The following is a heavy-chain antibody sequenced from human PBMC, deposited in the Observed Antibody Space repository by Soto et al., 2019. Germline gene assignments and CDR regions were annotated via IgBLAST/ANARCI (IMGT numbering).Heavy chain of an antibody. J-gene: IGHJ4*02. CDR1: GGSINTFY. Sequence: LSLTCTVSGGSINTFYWSWVRQPAGKGLEWIGRIFSSGSTSFNPSLESRVAMSVDTSKNHFSLNLSSVTAADMAVYYCAREGSYSAYNFAHGIQLWSFDFWGQGALVTVP. D-gene: IGHD5-12*01. CDR3: AREGSYSAYNFAHGIQLWSFDF. V-gene: IGHV4-4*07. CDR2: IFSSGST.